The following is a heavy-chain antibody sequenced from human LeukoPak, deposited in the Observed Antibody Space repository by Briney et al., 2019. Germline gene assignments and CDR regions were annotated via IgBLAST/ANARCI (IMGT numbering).Heavy chain of an antibody. CDR2: IIPNFGTA. CDR1: GGTFSNYA. J-gene: IGHJ6*03. D-gene: IGHD2-15*01. V-gene: IGHV1-69*06. Sequence: ASVKVSCKAPGGTFSNYAISWVRQAPGQGLEWMGGIIPNFGTANYAHKFRGRVTIDADKSTSTAYMELSSLRSEDTAVYYCARLLGKYGARHYCFYMDVWGKGTTVTVSS. CDR3: ARLLGKYGARHYCFYMDV.